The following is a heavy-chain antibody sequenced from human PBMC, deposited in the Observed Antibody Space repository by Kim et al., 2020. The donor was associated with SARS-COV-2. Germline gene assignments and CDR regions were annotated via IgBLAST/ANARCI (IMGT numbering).Heavy chain of an antibody. CDR2: IYYSGST. CDR1: GGSISSYY. CDR3: ARTHGAHGPFYYYYMDV. Sequence: SETLSLTCTVSGGSISSYYWSWIRQPPGKGLEWIGYIYYSGSTNYNPSLKSRVTISVDTSKNQFSLKLSSVTAADTAVYYCARTHGAHGPFYYYYMDVWGKGTTVTVSS. D-gene: IGHD3-16*01. V-gene: IGHV4-59*01. J-gene: IGHJ6*03.